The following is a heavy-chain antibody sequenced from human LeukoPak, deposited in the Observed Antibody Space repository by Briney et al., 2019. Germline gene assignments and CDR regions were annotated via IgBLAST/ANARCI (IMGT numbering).Heavy chain of an antibody. J-gene: IGHJ4*02. Sequence: ASVKVSCKTSGGTFNNYVISWVRQAPGQGLEWMGRIIPILDIANSAQKFQGRVTITADKSTSTAYMELSSLRSEDTAVYYCARGELRYLADGFDYWGQGTLVTVSS. CDR3: ARGELRYLADGFDY. D-gene: IGHD3-9*01. CDR1: GGTFNNYV. V-gene: IGHV1-69*04. CDR2: IIPILDIA.